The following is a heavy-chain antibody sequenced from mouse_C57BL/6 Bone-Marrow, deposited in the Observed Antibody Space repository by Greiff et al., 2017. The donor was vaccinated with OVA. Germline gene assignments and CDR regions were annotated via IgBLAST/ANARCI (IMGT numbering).Heavy chain of an antibody. V-gene: IGHV5-17*01. Sequence: EVKLVESGGGLVKPGGSLKLSCAASGFTFSDYGMHWVRQAPEKGLEWVAYISSGSSTIYYADTVKGRFTISRDNAKNTLFLQMTRLRSEDTAMYYGARVGYDYAMDYWGQGTSVTVSS. D-gene: IGHD2-2*01. CDR1: GFTFSDYG. J-gene: IGHJ4*01. CDR3: ARVGYDYAMDY. CDR2: ISSGSSTI.